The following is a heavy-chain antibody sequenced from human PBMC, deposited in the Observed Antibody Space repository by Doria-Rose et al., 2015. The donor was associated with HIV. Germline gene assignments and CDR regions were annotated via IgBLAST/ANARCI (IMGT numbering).Heavy chain of an antibody. CDR3: ARLGNYDSGSTFDY. CDR2: IYPGDSDT. CDR1: GYIFTNYW. D-gene: IGHD3-10*01. Sequence: EVQLVQSRAEVKKPGESLKISCKASGYIFTNYWFGWVRQMPGKGLEWMGIIYPGDSDTRYSPSFQGQVTFSADKSIGTAYLQWSSLKASDTAMYYCARLGNYDSGSTFDYWGQGTLVTVSS. V-gene: IGHV5-51*01. J-gene: IGHJ4*02.